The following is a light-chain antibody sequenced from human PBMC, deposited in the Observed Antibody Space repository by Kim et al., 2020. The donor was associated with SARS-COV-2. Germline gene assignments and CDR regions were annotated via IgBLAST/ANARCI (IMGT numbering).Light chain of an antibody. CDR1: QGISSA. Sequence: GDRVTITCRASQGISSALAWYQQKPGKAPRLLISDASDLKSGVPSRFSGSGSGTDFTLTIGSLQPEDFATYYCQQFNNYPRTFGQGTKV. J-gene: IGKJ1*01. CDR2: DAS. CDR3: QQFNNYPRT. V-gene: IGKV1D-13*01.